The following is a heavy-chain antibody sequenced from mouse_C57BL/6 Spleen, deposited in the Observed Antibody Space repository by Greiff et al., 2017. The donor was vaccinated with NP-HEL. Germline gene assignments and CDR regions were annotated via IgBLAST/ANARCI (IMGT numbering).Heavy chain of an antibody. D-gene: IGHD2-1*01. CDR2: IDPSDSYT. Sequence: QVQLQQSGAELVMPGASVKLSCKASGYTFTSYWMHWVKQRPGQGLEWIGEIDPSDSYTNYNQKFKGKSTLTVDKSSSTAYMQLSSLTSEDSAVYYCARGIYYGNSRNSFDYWGQGTTLPVSS. V-gene: IGHV1-69*01. J-gene: IGHJ2*01. CDR1: GYTFTSYW. CDR3: ARGIYYGNSRNSFDY.